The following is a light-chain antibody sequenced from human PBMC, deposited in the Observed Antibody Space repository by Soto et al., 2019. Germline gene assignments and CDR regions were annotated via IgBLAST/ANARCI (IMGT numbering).Light chain of an antibody. V-gene: IGKV3-15*01. CDR2: GAS. Sequence: EGLLTQPPKTLSLSPGQRATLSCRASQSVSSKLAWYQQKPGQGPRLLIYGASTRATGIPARFSGSGSVTEFTLTISCLQSEGIALYNCQQCTNCPPITFGQGTRLDI. J-gene: IGKJ5*01. CDR3: QQCTNCPPIT. CDR1: QSVSSK.